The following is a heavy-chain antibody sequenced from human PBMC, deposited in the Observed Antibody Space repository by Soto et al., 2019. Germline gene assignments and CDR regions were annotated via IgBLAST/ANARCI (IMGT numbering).Heavy chain of an antibody. CDR1: GGTFSSYA. D-gene: IGHD2-21*02. J-gene: IGHJ6*02. Sequence: QVQLVQSGAEVKKPGSSVKVSCKASGGTFSSYAISWVRQAPGQGLEWMGGIIPIFGTANYAQKFQGRVTITADKSTSTAYMELSSLRSEDTAVYFCARRLGRTACGGDCTTGYYYGMDVWGQGTTVTVSS. CDR3: ARRLGRTACGGDCTTGYYYGMDV. CDR2: IIPIFGTA. V-gene: IGHV1-69*06.